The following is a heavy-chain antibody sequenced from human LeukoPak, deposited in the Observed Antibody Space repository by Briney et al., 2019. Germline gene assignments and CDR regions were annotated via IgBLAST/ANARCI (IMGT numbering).Heavy chain of an antibody. CDR1: GFTFSSYW. D-gene: IGHD2-2*01. Sequence: PGGSLRLSCAASGFTFSSYWMHWVRQTPGKGLVWVSRINSDGSSTSYAGSVKGRFTISRDNAKNTVYLQMNSLRAEDTAVYYCARVDIVVVPAARLFDYWGQGTLVTVSS. CDR3: ARVDIVVVPAARLFDY. V-gene: IGHV3-74*01. CDR2: INSDGSST. J-gene: IGHJ4*02.